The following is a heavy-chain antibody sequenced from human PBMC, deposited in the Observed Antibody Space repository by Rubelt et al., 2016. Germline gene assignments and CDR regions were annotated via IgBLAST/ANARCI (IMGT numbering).Heavy chain of an antibody. CDR2: IIPNSGGI. CDR1: GGTFRSYA. Sequence: QVQLVQSGAEVKKPGSSVKVSCKASGGTFRSYAISWVRQAPGQVPEWMGGIIPNSGGIIYARKCLGRVTSIRDTSISMACRELSRQRSDDTAGYYWTRRGTRELFWGQRTVVTDSS. D-gene: IGHD1-26*01. V-gene: IGHV1-2*01. J-gene: IGHJ4*02. CDR3: TRRGTRELF.